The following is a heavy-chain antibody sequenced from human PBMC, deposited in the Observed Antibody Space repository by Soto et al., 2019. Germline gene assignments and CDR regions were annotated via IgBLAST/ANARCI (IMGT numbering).Heavy chain of an antibody. CDR2: IDWDDEK. Sequence: SGPTLVNPTQTLTLTCTFSGFSLSTSGMSVRWIRQPPGKALEWLARIDWDDEKYYRTSLKTRLTISKDTSKNQVVLTMTNMDPVDTATYYCARVPSGYDFHYFDHWGQGTLVTVSS. J-gene: IGHJ4*02. V-gene: IGHV2-70*11. CDR1: GFSLSTSGMS. CDR3: ARVPSGYDFHYFDH. D-gene: IGHD5-12*01.